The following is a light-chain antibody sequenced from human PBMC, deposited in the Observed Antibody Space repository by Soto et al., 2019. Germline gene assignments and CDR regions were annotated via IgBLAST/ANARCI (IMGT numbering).Light chain of an antibody. CDR2: KAS. CDR3: QQYNSHPWT. CDR1: QSIRSW. Sequence: IQMTQSTSTLPASVGDRVTVTCRASQSIRSWLAWYQEKPGKAPKLLIYKASLLETGVPSRFGGSGSGTEFTLTISSLQTDDFGTYYCQQYNSHPWTFGQGTKVDIK. J-gene: IGKJ1*01. V-gene: IGKV1-5*03.